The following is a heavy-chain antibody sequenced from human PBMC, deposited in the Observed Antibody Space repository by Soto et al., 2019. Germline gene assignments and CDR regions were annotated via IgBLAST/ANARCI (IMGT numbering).Heavy chain of an antibody. D-gene: IGHD5-12*01. CDR1: GGTFSSYA. V-gene: IGHV1-69*01. J-gene: IGHJ4*02. CDR2: IIPIFGTA. CDR3: ARGVRGYSIYYVKWIFDY. Sequence: QVQLVQSGAEVKKPGSSVQVSCKASGGTFSSYAISWVRQAPGQGLEWMGGIIPIFGTANYAQKFQGRVTITADESTCTGYMELCSLRSEDTALYYCARGVRGYSIYYVKWIFDYWGQGTLVTVSS.